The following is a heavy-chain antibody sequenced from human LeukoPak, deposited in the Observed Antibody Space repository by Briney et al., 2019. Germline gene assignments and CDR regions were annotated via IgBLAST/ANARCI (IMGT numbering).Heavy chain of an antibody. CDR1: GFTFSSYA. Sequence: GGSLRLSCAASGFTFSSYAMSWVRQAPGKGLEWVSAISGSGGSTYYADSVKGRFTISRDNSKNTLYLQMNSLRAEDTAVYYCAKDYYDSSGYSPYYFDYWGQGTLVTVSS. V-gene: IGHV3-23*01. CDR3: AKDYYDSSGYSPYYFDY. D-gene: IGHD3-22*01. CDR2: ISGSGGST. J-gene: IGHJ4*02.